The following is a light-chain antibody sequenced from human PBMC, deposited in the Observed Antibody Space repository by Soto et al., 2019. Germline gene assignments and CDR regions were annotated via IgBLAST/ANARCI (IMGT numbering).Light chain of an antibody. V-gene: IGKV3-11*01. J-gene: IGKJ5*01. CDR3: QQRSNRIT. CDR2: DIS. CDR1: QSVAGS. Sequence: EFVLTQSQATLTLSPGERAILSCRASQSVAGSLAWYQQKPGQAPRLLIYDISTSAAAIPARFSGSGSGTDFTLTVSSLEPEEFALDYRQQRSNRITVGKGTKLDIK.